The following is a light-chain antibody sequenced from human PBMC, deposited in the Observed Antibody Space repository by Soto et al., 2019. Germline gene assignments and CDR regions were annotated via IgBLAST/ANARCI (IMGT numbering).Light chain of an antibody. Sequence: IVLTQSPDTLSLSPGERASLSCRASPSVSSSYLAWYQQKPGQAPRLLICGASSRATGIPDRFSGGGSETDFTLTISILEPEDFAGYYCQQYDGSRSFGQGTKVDIK. J-gene: IGKJ1*01. V-gene: IGKV3-20*01. CDR3: QQYDGSRS. CDR2: GAS. CDR1: PSVSSSY.